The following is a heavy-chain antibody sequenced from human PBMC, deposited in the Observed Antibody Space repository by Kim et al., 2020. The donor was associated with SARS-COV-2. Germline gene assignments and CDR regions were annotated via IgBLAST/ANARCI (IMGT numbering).Heavy chain of an antibody. D-gene: IGHD3-10*01. CDR3: ARFYGSGSYYAFDI. V-gene: IGHV4-59*01. J-gene: IGHJ3*02. Sequence: NPSLKSRVTISVDTSKNQFSLKLSSVTAADTAVYYCARFYGSGSYYAFDIWGQGTMVTVSS.